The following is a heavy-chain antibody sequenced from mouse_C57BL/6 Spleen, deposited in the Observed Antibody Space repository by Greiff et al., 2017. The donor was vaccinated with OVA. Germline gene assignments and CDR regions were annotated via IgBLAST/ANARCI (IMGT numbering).Heavy chain of an antibody. J-gene: IGHJ4*01. Sequence: VQLQPSWAELVKPGASVKMSCTASGYTFTTYPIEWLKQNHGQSLEWIGIFHPYNDDTKYNEKFKGKATLTVEKSSSTVYMELSRLTSDDSAVYYCARQGLYYAMDYWGQGTSVTVSS. CDR1: GYTFTTYP. V-gene: IGHV1-47*01. CDR2: FHPYNDDT. D-gene: IGHD3-3*01. CDR3: ARQGLYYAMDY.